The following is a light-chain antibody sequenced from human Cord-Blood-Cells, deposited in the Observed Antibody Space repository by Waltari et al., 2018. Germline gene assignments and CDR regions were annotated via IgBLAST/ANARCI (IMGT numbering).Light chain of an antibody. J-gene: IGLJ3*02. CDR2: DVS. CDR1: SSDVGGYNA. Sequence: QSALTQPASVSGSPGQSITISCTGTSSDVGGYNAVSWYQQHPGKAPKLMIYDVSNRPSGVSNRFSGSKSGNTASLPISGLQAEAEADYYCSSYTSSSTRVFGGGTKLTVL. V-gene: IGLV2-14*01. CDR3: SSYTSSSTRV.